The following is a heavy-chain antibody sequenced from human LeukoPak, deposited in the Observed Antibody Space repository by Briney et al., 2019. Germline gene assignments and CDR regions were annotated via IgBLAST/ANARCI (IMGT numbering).Heavy chain of an antibody. CDR2: ISYDGSDK. CDR3: AKDFDYYDSSGYYGAEYFQH. V-gene: IGHV3-30*18. J-gene: IGHJ1*01. CDR1: GFTFSTYG. Sequence: PGGSLRLSCAASGFTFSTYGMHWVRQAPGKGLEWVAVISYDGSDKYYADSVKGRFTISRDNSKNTLYLQMNSLRAEDTAVYYCAKDFDYYDSSGYYGAEYFQHWGQGTLVTVSS. D-gene: IGHD3-22*01.